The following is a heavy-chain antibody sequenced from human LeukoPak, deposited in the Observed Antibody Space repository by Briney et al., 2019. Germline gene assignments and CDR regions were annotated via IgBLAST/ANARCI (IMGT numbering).Heavy chain of an antibody. Sequence: ASVKVSCKASGYTFTGYDMHWVRQSPGQGLEWMGRMNPNSVGTNYAQKFQGRVTMTRDTSSSTAYTELSRLRSADTAVYYCAREGFGFHYWGQGNLVTVSS. CDR3: AREGFGFHY. V-gene: IGHV1-2*06. D-gene: IGHD3-10*01. J-gene: IGHJ4*02. CDR1: GYTFTGYD. CDR2: MNPNSVGT.